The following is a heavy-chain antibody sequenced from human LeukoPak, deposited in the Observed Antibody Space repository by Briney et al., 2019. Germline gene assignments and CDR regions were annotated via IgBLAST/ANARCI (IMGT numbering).Heavy chain of an antibody. D-gene: IGHD3-10*01. CDR3: ARDRVGVRAFDY. J-gene: IGHJ4*02. CDR1: GGSVSSGSYY. Sequence: SETLSLTCTVSGGSVSSGSYYWSWLRQPPGKGLEWIGYIYYSGSTNYNPSLKSRVTISVDTSKNQFSLKLSYVTAADTAVYYCARDRVGVRAFDYWGQGTLVTVSS. CDR2: IYYSGST. V-gene: IGHV4-61*01.